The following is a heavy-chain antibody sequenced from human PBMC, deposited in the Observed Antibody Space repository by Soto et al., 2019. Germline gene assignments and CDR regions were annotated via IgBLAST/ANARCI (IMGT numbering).Heavy chain of an antibody. V-gene: IGHV3-23*01. CDR1: GFTFSGYA. D-gene: IGHD2-21*01. Sequence: EVQLLESGGALVQPGGSLRLSCSASGFTFSGYAMRWVRQAPGKGLEWVSIISGSSGSTYYADSVKGRFTISRDNSKNTRYLQMNSLRADDTAVYYCAKANGPSHHYSYMDVWGKGTTVTVSS. CDR2: ISGSSGST. J-gene: IGHJ6*03. CDR3: AKANGPSHHYSYMDV.